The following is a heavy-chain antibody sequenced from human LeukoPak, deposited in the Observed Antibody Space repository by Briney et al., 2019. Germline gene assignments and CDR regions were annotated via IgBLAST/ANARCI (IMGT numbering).Heavy chain of an antibody. CDR2: ISGSGGST. J-gene: IGHJ4*02. D-gene: IGHD4-11*01. V-gene: IGHV3-23*01. CDR3: AKKGYSNPHFDY. CDR1: GFTFSSYA. Sequence: GGSLRLSCAASGFTFSSYAMSWVRQAPGKGLEWVSAISGSGGSTYYADSVKGRFTISRDISKNTLYLQMNSLRAEDTAVYYCAKKGYSNPHFDYWGQGTLVTVSS.